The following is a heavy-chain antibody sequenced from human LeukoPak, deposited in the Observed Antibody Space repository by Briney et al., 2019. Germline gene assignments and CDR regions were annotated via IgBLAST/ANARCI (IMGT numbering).Heavy chain of an antibody. J-gene: IGHJ4*02. Sequence: GGSLRLSCAASGFTFSSYGMHWVRQAPGKGLEWVAVISYDGSNKYYADSVKGRFTISRDNAKNTLYPQMNSLRAEDTAVYYCARDIAVSGNYFDYWGQGTLVTVSS. D-gene: IGHD6-19*01. CDR1: GFTFSSYG. V-gene: IGHV3-30*03. CDR2: ISYDGSNK. CDR3: ARDIAVSGNYFDY.